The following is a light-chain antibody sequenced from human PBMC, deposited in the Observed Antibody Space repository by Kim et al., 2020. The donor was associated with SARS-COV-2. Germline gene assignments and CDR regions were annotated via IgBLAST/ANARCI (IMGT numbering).Light chain of an antibody. CDR1: QGIGNF. V-gene: IGKV1-16*02. Sequence: DIQMTQSPSLLSASVGDRVTITCRASQGIGNFLAWYQEKPGIAPKSLIYSASILQSGVPSKFRGSGSGTDFTLTISSLQPEDFATYYCQHYNGFPFTFGGGTKVDIK. CDR3: QHYNGFPFT. J-gene: IGKJ4*01. CDR2: SAS.